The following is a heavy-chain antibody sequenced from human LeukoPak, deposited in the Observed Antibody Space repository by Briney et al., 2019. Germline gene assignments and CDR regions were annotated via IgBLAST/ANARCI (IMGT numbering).Heavy chain of an antibody. CDR1: GDSISSGGYY. V-gene: IGHV4-31*03. Sequence: PSQTLSLTCTVSGDSISSGGYYWTWIRQHPGKVLEWIGYICYNGSTYYNPSLKSRVTISVDTSKNQFSLKLSSVTAADTAVYYCAALLGDGSIDYWGQGTLVTVSS. J-gene: IGHJ4*02. D-gene: IGHD2-21*02. CDR2: ICYNGST. CDR3: AALLGDGSIDY.